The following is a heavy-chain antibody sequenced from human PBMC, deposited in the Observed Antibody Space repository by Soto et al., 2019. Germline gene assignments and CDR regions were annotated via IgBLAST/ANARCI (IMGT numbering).Heavy chain of an antibody. D-gene: IGHD3-9*01. CDR1: GGSISSYY. CDR2: IYYSGST. J-gene: IGHJ6*02. Sequence: PSETLSLTCTVSGGSISSYYWSWIRQPPGKGLEWIGYIYYSGSTNYNPSLKSRVTISVDTSKNQFSLKLSSVTAADTAMYYCARDGDYDILTGYYFGMDVWGQGTTVTVSS. CDR3: ARDGDYDILTGYYFGMDV. V-gene: IGHV4-59*01.